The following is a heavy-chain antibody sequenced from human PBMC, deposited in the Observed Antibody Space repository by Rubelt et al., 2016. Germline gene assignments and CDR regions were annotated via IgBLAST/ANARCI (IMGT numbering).Heavy chain of an antibody. CDR1: GGSISSGGYY. Sequence: QVQLQQWGAGLLKPSETLSLTCAVSGGSISSGGYYWSWIRQHPGKGLEWIGYIYYSGSTYYNPSPMSRVTISVVTAKNLSVLKLRSVTAADTAVYYCARDLLMVYATLMDVWVKGTTVPVSS. D-gene: IGHD2-8*01. CDR2: IYYSGST. J-gene: IGHJ6*04. CDR3: ARDLLMVYATLMDV. V-gene: IGHV4-31*11.